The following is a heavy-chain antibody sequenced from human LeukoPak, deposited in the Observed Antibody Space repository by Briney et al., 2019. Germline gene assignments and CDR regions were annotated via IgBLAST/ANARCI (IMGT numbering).Heavy chain of an antibody. D-gene: IGHD6-19*01. CDR2: ISSSSSYI. CDR3: ARAPYSSGFVDTHGVDY. V-gene: IGHV3-21*04. J-gene: IGHJ4*02. CDR1: GFTFSRYS. Sequence: GGSLRLSCAASGFTFSRYSMNWVRQAPGKGLEWVSSISSSSSYIYYADSVKGRFTISRDNSKNTVYLQMNSLRAEDTAVYYCARAPYSSGFVDTHGVDYWGQGTLVTISS.